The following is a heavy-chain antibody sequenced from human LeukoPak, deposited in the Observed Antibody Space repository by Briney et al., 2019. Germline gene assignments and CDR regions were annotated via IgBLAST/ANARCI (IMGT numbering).Heavy chain of an antibody. D-gene: IGHD1-26*01. V-gene: IGHV4-34*01. J-gene: IGHJ4*02. CDR2: INHSGST. CDR3: ARSAGSGSYPIDY. CDR1: GGSFSGYY. Sequence: SETLSLTCAVYGGSFSGYYWSWIRQPPGKGLEWIGEINHSGSTNYNPSLKSRVTISADTSKNQSSLKLSSVTAADTAVYYCARSAGSGSYPIDYWGQGTLVTVSS.